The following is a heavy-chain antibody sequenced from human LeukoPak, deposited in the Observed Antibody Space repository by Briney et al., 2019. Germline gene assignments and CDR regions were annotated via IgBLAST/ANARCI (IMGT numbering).Heavy chain of an antibody. CDR1: GGSISSSSYY. CDR2: IYYSGST. J-gene: IGHJ4*02. CDR3: ARSRSSGWSDFDY. Sequence: PSETLSLTCTVSGGSISSSSYYCGWIRQPPGKWLEWIGSIYYSGSTYYNPSLKSRVTISLDTSENQFSLKLSSVTAADTAVYYCARSRSSGWSDFDYWGQGTLVTVSS. D-gene: IGHD6-19*01. V-gene: IGHV4-39*07.